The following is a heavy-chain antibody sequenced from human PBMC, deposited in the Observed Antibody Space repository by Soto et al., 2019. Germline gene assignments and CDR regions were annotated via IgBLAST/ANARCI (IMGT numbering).Heavy chain of an antibody. CDR2: IIPIFGTA. J-gene: IGHJ3*02. CDR3: ARDKGYGGTYAFDI. V-gene: IGHV1-69*13. D-gene: IGHD1-26*01. Sequence: SVKVSCKASGGTFSSYAISWVRQAPGQGLEWMGGIIPIFGTANYAQKFQGRVTITADESTSTAYMELSSLRSEDTAVYYCARDKGYGGTYAFDIWGQGTMVTVSS. CDR1: GGTFSSYA.